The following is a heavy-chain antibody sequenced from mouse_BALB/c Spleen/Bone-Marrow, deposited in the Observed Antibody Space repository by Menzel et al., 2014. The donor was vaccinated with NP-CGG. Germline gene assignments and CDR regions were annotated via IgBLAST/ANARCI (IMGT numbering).Heavy chain of an antibody. CDR2: INPSNGGT. V-gene: IGHV1S81*02. CDR1: GYTFTSYY. Sequence: QVQLKESGAELVKPGDSVKLSCKASGYTFTSYYMYWVKQRPGQGLEWIGEINPSNGGTNFNEKFKSKATLTVDKSSSTACMQLSSLTSEDSAVYYCTRSNGNWFAYWGQGTLVTVSA. CDR3: TRSNGNWFAY. D-gene: IGHD2-1*01. J-gene: IGHJ3*01.